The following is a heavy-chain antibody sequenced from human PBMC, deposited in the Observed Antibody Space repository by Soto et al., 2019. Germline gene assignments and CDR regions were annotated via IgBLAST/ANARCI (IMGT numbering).Heavy chain of an antibody. Sequence: SGPTLVNPTHPLTLTCTFSGFSLSTTGVGVSWIRQPPGKALEWLALIYWHDDERYSPSLKSRLTITKDTSKNQVVLTMTNMDPVDTATYYCAHRGGATVGLYYFDYWGQGALVTVSS. J-gene: IGHJ4*02. V-gene: IGHV2-5*01. D-gene: IGHD3-16*01. CDR2: IYWHDDE. CDR1: GFSLSTTGVG. CDR3: AHRGGATVGLYYFDY.